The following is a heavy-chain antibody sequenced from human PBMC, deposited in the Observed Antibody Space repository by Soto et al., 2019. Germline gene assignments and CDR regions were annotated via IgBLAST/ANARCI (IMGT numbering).Heavy chain of an antibody. V-gene: IGHV4-30-4*01. Sequence: PSETLSLTCTVSGGSISSGNYYWSWIRQPPGKGLEWIGFISYSGTTHYSASLRSRVSISVDTSKNQFSLDLSSVTAADTAVYYCATMGTPVTGLYYFYYWGQGTLVTVSS. CDR3: ATMGTPVTGLYYFYY. J-gene: IGHJ4*02. CDR1: GGSISSGNYY. D-gene: IGHD4-17*01. CDR2: ISYSGTT.